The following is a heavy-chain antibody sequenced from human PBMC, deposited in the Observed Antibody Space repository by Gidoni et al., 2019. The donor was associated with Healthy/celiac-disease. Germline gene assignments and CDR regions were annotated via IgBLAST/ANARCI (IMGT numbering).Heavy chain of an antibody. CDR3: ARGVYSGYDRKRYYYYGMDV. J-gene: IGHJ6*02. CDR1: GYTFSGYY. V-gene: IGHV1-2*02. D-gene: IGHD5-12*01. CDR2: INPNSGGK. Sequence: QVQLVQSGAEVKKPGASVKVSCKASGYTFSGYYMHWVRQAPGQGLEWMGWINPNSGGKNYAQKFQGRVTLTRDTSISTAYMELSRLRSDDTAVYYWARGVYSGYDRKRYYYYGMDVWGQGTTVTVSS.